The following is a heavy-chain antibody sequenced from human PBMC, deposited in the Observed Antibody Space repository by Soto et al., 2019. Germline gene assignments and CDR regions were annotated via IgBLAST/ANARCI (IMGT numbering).Heavy chain of an antibody. CDR1: GFTFSSYG. V-gene: IGHV3-30*18. J-gene: IGHJ4*02. D-gene: IGHD3-16*02. CDR2: ISYDGSNK. Sequence: QVPLVESGGGVVQPGRSLRLSCAASGFTFSSYGMHWVRQAPGKGLEWVAVISYDGSNKYYADSVKGRFTISRDNSKNTLYLQMNSLRAEDTAVYYCAKVFGGVIVTPYFDYWGQGTLVTVSS. CDR3: AKVFGGVIVTPYFDY.